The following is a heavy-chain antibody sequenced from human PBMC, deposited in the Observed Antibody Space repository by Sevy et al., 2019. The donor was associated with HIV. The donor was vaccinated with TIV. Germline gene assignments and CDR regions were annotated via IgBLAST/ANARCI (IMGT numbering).Heavy chain of an antibody. CDR2: ISGSGRST. CDR3: AKGYCSGGSGPRDYDEYGMDV. Sequence: GGSLRLSCAASGFTFTSYAMNWVRQAPGKGLDWVSSISGSGRSTYYADSVEGRFTISRDNSKNTLSLQMNSLRADDTAVYYCAKGYCSGGSGPRDYDEYGMDVWGQGTTVTVSS. V-gene: IGHV3-23*01. D-gene: IGHD2-15*01. CDR1: GFTFTSYA. J-gene: IGHJ6*02.